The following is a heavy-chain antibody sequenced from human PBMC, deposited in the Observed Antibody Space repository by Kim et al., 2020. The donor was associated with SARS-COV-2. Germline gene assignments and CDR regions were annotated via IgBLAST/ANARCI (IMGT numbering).Heavy chain of an antibody. Sequence: PTLKSRVTISGDTAKNQFSLELSSVTAADTAVYYCASPLLYYYDSACYRLWGQGTLVTVSS. CDR3: ASPLLYYYDSACYRL. V-gene: IGHV4-39*01. D-gene: IGHD3-22*01. J-gene: IGHJ1*01.